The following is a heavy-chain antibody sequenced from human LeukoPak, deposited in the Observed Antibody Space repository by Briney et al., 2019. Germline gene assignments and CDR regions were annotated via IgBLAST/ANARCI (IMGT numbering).Heavy chain of an antibody. Sequence: GGSLRLSCAASGFTVSRNYMSWVRQAPGKGLEWVSSISSSSSYIYYADSMKGRFTISRDNAKNSLYLQMNSLRAEDTAVYYCARVGDSGWYYMDVWGKGTTVTVSS. J-gene: IGHJ6*03. D-gene: IGHD6-19*01. V-gene: IGHV3-21*01. CDR1: GFTVSRNY. CDR3: ARVGDSGWYYMDV. CDR2: ISSSSSYI.